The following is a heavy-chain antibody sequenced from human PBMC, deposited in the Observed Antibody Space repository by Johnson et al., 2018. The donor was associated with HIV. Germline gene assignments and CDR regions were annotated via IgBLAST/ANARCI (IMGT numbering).Heavy chain of an antibody. D-gene: IGHD5-24*01. V-gene: IGHV3-66*01. CDR1: GFSFDDYG. CDR2: LFSGDTT. J-gene: IGHJ3*02. CDR3: ARACRDGYTCDVFDI. Sequence: VHLVESGGGVLRPGGSLRLSCAAAGFSFDDYGMNWVRQAPGKGLEWVSVLFSGDTTYYADSVNGRFTISRDNSKNTLYLQMNSLRAEDTAVYYCARACRDGYTCDVFDIWGQGTLVTVSS.